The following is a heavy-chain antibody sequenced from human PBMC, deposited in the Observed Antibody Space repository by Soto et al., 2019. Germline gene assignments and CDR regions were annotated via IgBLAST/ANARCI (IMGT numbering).Heavy chain of an antibody. CDR1: GFTFSSYG. J-gene: IGHJ4*02. D-gene: IGHD2-15*01. CDR2: IWYDGSNK. Sequence: GGSLRLSCAASGFTFSSYGMHWVRQAPGKGLEWVAVIWYDGSNKYYADSVKGRFTISRDNSKNTLYLQMNSLRAEDTAVYYCARGDIVVVVAATLPDYWGQGTLVTVSS. CDR3: ARGDIVVVVAATLPDY. V-gene: IGHV3-33*01.